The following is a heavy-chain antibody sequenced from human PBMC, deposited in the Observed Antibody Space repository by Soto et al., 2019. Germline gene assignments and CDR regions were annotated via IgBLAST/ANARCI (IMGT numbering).Heavy chain of an antibody. Sequence: RRLSCAASGFTFDDYAMHWVRQAPGKGLEWVSGISWNSGKIGYADSVKGRFTISRDNVNNSLDLQMNNLRPEDTALYYCAKEIVGAINYWGQGSLVTVSS. CDR2: ISWNSGKI. J-gene: IGHJ4*02. CDR1: GFTFDDYA. D-gene: IGHD1-26*01. V-gene: IGHV3-9*01. CDR3: AKEIVGAINY.